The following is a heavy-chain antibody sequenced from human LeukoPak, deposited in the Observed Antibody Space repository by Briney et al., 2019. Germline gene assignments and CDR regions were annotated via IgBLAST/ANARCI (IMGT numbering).Heavy chain of an antibody. CDR1: GFTFSSYA. D-gene: IGHD2-15*01. CDR2: ISSNGGGT. Sequence: GGSLRLSCAASGFTFSSYAMYWVRQAPGKGLEYVSAISSNGGGTYYGSSVKGRFTISRDNSKNTLYLQMGSLRAEDMAVYYCARVKLDCSGGSCYWIFDYWGQGTLVTVSS. J-gene: IGHJ4*02. CDR3: ARVKLDCSGGSCYWIFDY. V-gene: IGHV3-64*01.